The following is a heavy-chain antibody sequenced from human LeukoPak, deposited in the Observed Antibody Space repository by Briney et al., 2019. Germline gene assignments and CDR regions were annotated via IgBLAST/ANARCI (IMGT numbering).Heavy chain of an antibody. CDR3: VKDFGRVRGTPDS. CDR1: GFVCSIYT. J-gene: IGHJ4*02. Sequence: GGSLRLSCSASGFVCSIYTRYWVSQTPGKGPEYVSTISGSGNGFSIYYADSVKGRFTISRDDSKSILYLQMNGLRSEDTAVYYCVKDFGRVRGTPDSWGQGTLVTVSS. D-gene: IGHD3-16*01. V-gene: IGHV3-64D*06. CDR2: ISGSGNGFSI.